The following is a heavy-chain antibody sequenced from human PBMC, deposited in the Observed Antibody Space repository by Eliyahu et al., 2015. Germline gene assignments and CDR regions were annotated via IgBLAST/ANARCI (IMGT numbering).Heavy chain of an antibody. CDR3: AKDAVYYYDSSGYSYFDY. Sequence: EVQLLESGGGLVQPGGSLRLSCAASGFTFSSYAMSWVRPAPGKGLEWVSAISGSGGSTYYADSVKGRFTISRDNSKNTLYLQMNSLRAEDTAVYYCAKDAVYYYDSSGYSYFDYWGQGTLVTVSS. D-gene: IGHD3-22*01. V-gene: IGHV3-23*01. CDR1: GFTFSSYA. J-gene: IGHJ4*02. CDR2: ISGSGGST.